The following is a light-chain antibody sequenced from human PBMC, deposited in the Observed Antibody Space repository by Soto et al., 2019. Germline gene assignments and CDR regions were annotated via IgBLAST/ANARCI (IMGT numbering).Light chain of an antibody. CDR1: QSISSW. CDR3: QKYDSAPT. J-gene: IGKJ1*01. V-gene: IGKV1-5*03. Sequence: DIQMTQSPSTLAAFVRDRVTITCRASQSISSWLAWYQQRGGKAPKLLIYKASSLESGVPSRFSGSGSGTEFTLTISSLQPEDVATYYCQKYDSAPTFGQGTKVDIK. CDR2: KAS.